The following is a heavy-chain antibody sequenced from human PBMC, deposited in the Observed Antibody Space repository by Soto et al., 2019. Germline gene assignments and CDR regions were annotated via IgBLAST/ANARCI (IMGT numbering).Heavy chain of an antibody. Sequence: EVQLVESGGGLVQPGRSLRLSCTASGFTFGDYAMSWFRQAPGKGLEWLGLIRSKAYGGTTEYAASVKGRFTISRDDSQSIAYLQMNSLKTEDTAVYYCSRTLQGIGGSSHWGQGTMVTVSS. V-gene: IGHV3-49*03. CDR2: IRSKAYGGTT. CDR3: SRTLQGIGGSSH. D-gene: IGHD2-15*01. CDR1: GFTFGDYA. J-gene: IGHJ3*01.